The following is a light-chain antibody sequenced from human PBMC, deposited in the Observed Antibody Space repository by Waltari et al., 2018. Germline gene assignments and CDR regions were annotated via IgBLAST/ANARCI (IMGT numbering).Light chain of an antibody. CDR3: QQYNNWPYT. Sequence: SCRASQSVSSNVAWYQQKPGQAPRLLIYGASTRATGIPARFSGSGSGTEFTLTISSLQSEDFAVYYCQQYNNWPYTFGQGTKLEIK. CDR2: GAS. V-gene: IGKV3-15*01. CDR1: QSVSSN. J-gene: IGKJ2*01.